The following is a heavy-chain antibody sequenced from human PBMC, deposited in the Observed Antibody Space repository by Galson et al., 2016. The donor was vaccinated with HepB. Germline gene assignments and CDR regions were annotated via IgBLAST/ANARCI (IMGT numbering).Heavy chain of an antibody. V-gene: IGHV3-23*01. Sequence: SLRLSCAASGFSFSSYAMTWVRQGPGKGLEWVSGISGSGSNTYYADSVKGRFTISRHNSKNTLYLQMNSLRPEDTAVYFCAAGGRGIRGDFDSLGQGTLVTVSS. CDR1: GFSFSSYA. CDR2: ISGSGSNT. CDR3: AAGGRGIRGDFDS. D-gene: IGHD3-10*01. J-gene: IGHJ4*02.